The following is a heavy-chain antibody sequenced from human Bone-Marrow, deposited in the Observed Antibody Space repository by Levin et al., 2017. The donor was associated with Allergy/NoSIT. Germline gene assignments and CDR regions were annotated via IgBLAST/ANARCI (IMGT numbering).Heavy chain of an antibody. J-gene: IGHJ5*02. Sequence: GGSLRLSCAASGFDVSRNYVKWVRQAPGKGLEWVSLVYSGGDTYYADSVKGRFTISRYKSTNTMFLQMNNLRVEDTAVYYCARDVGPWGPGTLVTVSS. V-gene: IGHV3-66*01. CDR1: GFDVSRNY. CDR2: VYSGGDT. D-gene: IGHD1-26*01. CDR3: ARDVGP.